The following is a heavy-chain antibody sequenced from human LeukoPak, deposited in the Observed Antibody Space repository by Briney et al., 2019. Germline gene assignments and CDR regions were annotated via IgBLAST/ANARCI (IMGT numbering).Heavy chain of an antibody. CDR3: ARNAVPGYFDY. V-gene: IGHV4-61*02. J-gene: IGHJ4*02. CDR1: GGSISSGTYY. Sequence: SETLSLTCTVSGGSISSGTYYWSWIRQPAGKGLEWIGRIHTSGSTNYNPSLKSRVTMSVDTSKNQFSLKLSSVTAADTAVYYCARNAVPGYFDYWGQGTLVSVSS. CDR2: IHTSGST. D-gene: IGHD3-10*01.